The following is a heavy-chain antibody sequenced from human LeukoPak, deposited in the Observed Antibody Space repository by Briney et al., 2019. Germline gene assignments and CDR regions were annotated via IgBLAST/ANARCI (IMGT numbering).Heavy chain of an antibody. CDR1: GFTFSSYS. CDR2: ISSSSSYI. CDR3: ARGSGYGGNFDY. Sequence: KSGGSLRLSCAASGFTFSSYSMTWVRQAPGKGLEWVSSISSSSSYIYYADSVKGRFTISRDNAKNSLYLQMNSLRAEDTAVYYCARGSGYGGNFDYWGQGTLVTVSS. V-gene: IGHV3-21*01. D-gene: IGHD4-23*01. J-gene: IGHJ4*02.